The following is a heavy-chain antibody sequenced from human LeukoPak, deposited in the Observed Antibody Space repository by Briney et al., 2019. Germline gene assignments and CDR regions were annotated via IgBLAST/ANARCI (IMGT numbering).Heavy chain of an antibody. CDR1: GGSISSNSYY. V-gene: IGHV4-61*02. Sequence: SETLSLTCTVSGGSISSNSYYWSWIRQPAGKGLEWIGRIYTSGSTNYNPSLKSRVTISVDTSKNQFSLKLSSVTAADTAVYYCARAPLRYSWFDPWGQGTLVTVSS. D-gene: IGHD3-9*01. CDR3: ARAPLRYSWFDP. J-gene: IGHJ5*02. CDR2: IYTSGST.